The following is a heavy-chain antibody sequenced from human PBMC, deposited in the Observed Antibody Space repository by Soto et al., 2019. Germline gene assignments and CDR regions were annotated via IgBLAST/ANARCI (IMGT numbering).Heavy chain of an antibody. CDR3: AKGTGWYLDS. CDR1: GFTFRSFA. Sequence: PGGSLRLSCAASGFTFRSFAMHWVRKAPGKGLEWVAVISYDENNKYYADSVKGRFTISRDNSKNTLYLQMNSLRADDTADYYCAKGTGWYLDSWGQGTLVTVSS. V-gene: IGHV3-30*18. J-gene: IGHJ4*02. CDR2: ISYDENNK. D-gene: IGHD6-19*01.